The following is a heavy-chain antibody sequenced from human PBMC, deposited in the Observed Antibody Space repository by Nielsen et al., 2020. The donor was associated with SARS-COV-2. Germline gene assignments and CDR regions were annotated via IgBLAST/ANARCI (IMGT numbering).Heavy chain of an antibody. CDR1: GYTFTSYC. CDR3: ARDRITGTGPYYYYYGMDV. CDR2: INPSGGST. D-gene: IGHD1-20*01. V-gene: IGHV1-46*01. J-gene: IGHJ6*02. Sequence: ASVKVSCKASGYTFTSYCMHWVRQAPGQGLEWMGIINPSGGSTSYAQKFQGRVTMTRDTSTSTVYMELSSLRSEDTAVYYCARDRITGTGPYYYYYGMDVWGQGTTVTVSS.